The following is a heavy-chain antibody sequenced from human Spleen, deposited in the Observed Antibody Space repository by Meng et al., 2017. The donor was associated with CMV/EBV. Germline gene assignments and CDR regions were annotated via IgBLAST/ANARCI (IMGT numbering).Heavy chain of an antibody. CDR3: ARGTTLTYYFDY. V-gene: IGHV4-39*07. Sequence: SETLSLTCTVSGGSISSSSYYWGWIRQPPGKGLEGIGSIYYSGSTYYNPSLKSRVTISVDTSKNQFSLKLSSVTAADTAVYYCARGTTLTYYFDYWGQGTLVTVSS. D-gene: IGHD1-1*01. J-gene: IGHJ4*02. CDR1: GGSISSSSYY. CDR2: IYYSGST.